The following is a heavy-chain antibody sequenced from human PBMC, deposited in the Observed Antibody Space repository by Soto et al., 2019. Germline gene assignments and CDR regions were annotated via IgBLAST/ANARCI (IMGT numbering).Heavy chain of an antibody. CDR1: GFTFSSYS. D-gene: IGHD3-3*01. Sequence: GGSLRLSCAASGFTFSSYSMNWVRQAPGKGLEWVSSISSSSYIYYADSVKGRFTISRDNAKNSLYLQMNSLRAEDTAVYYCARDHYDFWSGYYKGWFDPWGQGTLVTVSS. CDR3: ARDHYDFWSGYYKGWFDP. CDR2: ISSSSYI. J-gene: IGHJ5*02. V-gene: IGHV3-21*01.